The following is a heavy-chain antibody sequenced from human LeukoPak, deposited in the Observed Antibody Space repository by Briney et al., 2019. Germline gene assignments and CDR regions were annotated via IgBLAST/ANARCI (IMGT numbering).Heavy chain of an antibody. CDR3: AKQGSDSSPKFHDY. CDR1: GFTFSTYA. Sequence: PGGSLRLSCAASGFTFSTYAMTWVRQAPGKGLDWVSSISGAANTFYYADSVKGRFTISRDNSGNTVYLQMDSLRADDTAVYYCAKQGSDSSPKFHDYWGQETLVTVSS. J-gene: IGHJ4*02. D-gene: IGHD2-21*02. CDR2: ISGAANTF. V-gene: IGHV3-23*01.